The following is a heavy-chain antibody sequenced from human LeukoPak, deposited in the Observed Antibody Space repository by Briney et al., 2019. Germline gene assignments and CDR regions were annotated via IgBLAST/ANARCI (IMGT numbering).Heavy chain of an antibody. J-gene: IGHJ4*02. CDR3: ARSHCTNGVCHNYFDY. Sequence: GGSLRLSCAASGFTFSSYSMNWVRQAPGKGLEWVSSISSSSSYIYYADSVKGRFTISRDNAKNSLYLQMNSLRAEDTAVYYCARSHCTNGVCHNYFDYWGQGTLVTVSS. V-gene: IGHV3-21*01. D-gene: IGHD2-8*01. CDR2: ISSSSSYI. CDR1: GFTFSSYS.